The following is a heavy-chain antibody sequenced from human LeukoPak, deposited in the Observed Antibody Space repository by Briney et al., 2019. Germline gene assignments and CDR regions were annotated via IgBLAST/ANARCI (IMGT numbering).Heavy chain of an antibody. Sequence: GGSLRLSCAASGFTFSSYAMSWVRQAPGKGLEWVSAISGSGGSTYYADSVKGRFTISRGNSKNTLYLQMNSLRAEDTAVYYCAKDRYSYGKFDYWGQGTLVTVSS. CDR2: ISGSGGST. J-gene: IGHJ4*02. CDR3: AKDRYSYGKFDY. V-gene: IGHV3-23*01. CDR1: GFTFSSYA. D-gene: IGHD5-18*01.